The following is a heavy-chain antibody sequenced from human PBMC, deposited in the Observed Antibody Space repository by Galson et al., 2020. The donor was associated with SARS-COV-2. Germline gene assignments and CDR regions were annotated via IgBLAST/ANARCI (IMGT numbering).Heavy chain of an antibody. CDR1: GFTFSTYE. CDR2: ISSSGSTI. J-gene: IGHJ4*02. Sequence: TGGSLRLSCAASGFTFSTYEMNWVRQAPGKGLEWVSYISSSGSTIHYADSVKGRFTISRDNAKSSQSLQMNSLRAEDTAVYYCARLDAYGPGYWGQGTLGTVSS. CDR3: ARLDAYGPGY. V-gene: IGHV3-48*03. D-gene: IGHD2-21*01.